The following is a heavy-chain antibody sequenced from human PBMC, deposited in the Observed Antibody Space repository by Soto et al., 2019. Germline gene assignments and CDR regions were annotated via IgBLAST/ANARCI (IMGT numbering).Heavy chain of an antibody. CDR1: SGSISSSSYY. D-gene: IGHD2-2*01. CDR2: TQYSGST. V-gene: IGHV4-39*01. CDR3: ASLLTYCSSTSCYGEAGWFDP. Sequence: QLQLQESGPGLVNPSETLSLTCTVSSGSISSSSYYWGWIRQPPGKGLEWIGSTQYSGSTYYNPSLKSRVTTAEATSQHQLALKLSSVTAADTAVSYCASLLTYCSSTSCYGEAGWFDPWGQGTLVTVSS. J-gene: IGHJ5*02.